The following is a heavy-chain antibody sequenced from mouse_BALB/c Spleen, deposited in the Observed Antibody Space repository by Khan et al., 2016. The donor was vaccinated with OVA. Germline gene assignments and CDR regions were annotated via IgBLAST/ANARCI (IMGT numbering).Heavy chain of an antibody. J-gene: IGHJ3*01. D-gene: IGHD3-3*01. CDR3: ARAGRWFDY. V-gene: IGHV3-6*02. CDR1: GYSITSGYY. CDR2: ITSGGSF. Sequence: VQLKESGPGLVKLSQSLSLTCSVTGYSITSGYYWNWIRQFPGNKLEWMGYITSGGSFNYNPSLKNRISITRDTSNNQFFLKLNSVTPEDTATYYCARAGRWFDYWGQGTLVTVSA.